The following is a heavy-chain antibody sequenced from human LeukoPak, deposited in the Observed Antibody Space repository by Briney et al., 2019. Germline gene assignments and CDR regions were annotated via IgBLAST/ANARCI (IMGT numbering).Heavy chain of an antibody. CDR1: GVSISSSSYY. Sequence: SESLSLTCNVSGVSISSSSYYWGWIRQPPGKGLEWIGSIYSSGSTYYNSSLKSRVTISIDTSKNQVSLKMSSVTAADTAVYYCAKSGGYGLIDYWGQGTLVTVSS. D-gene: IGHD6-25*01. CDR3: AKSGGYGLIDY. J-gene: IGHJ4*01. V-gene: IGHV4-39*01. CDR2: IYSSGST.